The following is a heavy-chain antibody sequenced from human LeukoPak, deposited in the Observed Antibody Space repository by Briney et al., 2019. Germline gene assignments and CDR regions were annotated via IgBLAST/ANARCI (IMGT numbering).Heavy chain of an antibody. Sequence: GGSLRLSCAASGFTFSSYAMSWVRQAPGKGLEWVSAISGSGGSTYYADSVKGRFTISRDNSKNTLYLQMNSLRAEDTAVYYCAKGQPPNYYDSSRYYHDAFDIWGQGTMVTVSS. J-gene: IGHJ3*02. V-gene: IGHV3-23*01. CDR3: AKGQPPNYYDSSRYYHDAFDI. CDR1: GFTFSSYA. CDR2: ISGSGGST. D-gene: IGHD3-22*01.